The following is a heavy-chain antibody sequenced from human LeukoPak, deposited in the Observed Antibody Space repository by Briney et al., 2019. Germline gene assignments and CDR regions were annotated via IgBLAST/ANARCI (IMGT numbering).Heavy chain of an antibody. Sequence: PGGSLKLSCVVSGFSFEDHAMHWVRQAPGNGLEWVLGISWNGDTIGYADSVKGRFTVSRDNAKNSVYLQMNNLRAEDTAVYYCAKDYYDSSGYPYDAFDIWGQGTMVTVSS. V-gene: IGHV3-9*01. CDR2: ISWNGDTI. CDR3: AKDYYDSSGYPYDAFDI. CDR1: GFSFEDHA. J-gene: IGHJ3*02. D-gene: IGHD3-22*01.